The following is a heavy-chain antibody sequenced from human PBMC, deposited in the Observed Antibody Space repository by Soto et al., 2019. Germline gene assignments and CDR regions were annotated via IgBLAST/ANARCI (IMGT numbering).Heavy chain of an antibody. J-gene: IGHJ3*02. CDR3: ARKPGLRPGGGGTEPLDI. CDR1: GYSFTSQY. V-gene: IGHV1-46*03. Sequence: QVQLVQSGAEVKKPGASVKISCKASGYSFTSQYVHWVRQAPGQGLEWMGIINPNGGSTTYAQKCQGRAAMTRATSTSPVYMELSRLTSEDTAVYYGARKPGLRPGGGGTEPLDIWGQGTMVTVAS. D-gene: IGHD5-12*01. CDR2: INPNGGST.